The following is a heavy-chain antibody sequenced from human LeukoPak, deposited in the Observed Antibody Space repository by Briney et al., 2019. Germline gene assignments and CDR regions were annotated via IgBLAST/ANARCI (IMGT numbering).Heavy chain of an antibody. CDR3: ARDPDYYRSGSYGMDV. CDR1: GGSISSGDYY. J-gene: IGHJ6*02. CDR2: IYYSGST. V-gene: IGHV4-30-4*01. D-gene: IGHD3-10*01. Sequence: SQTLSLTCTVSGGSISSGDYYWSWIRQPPGKGLEWIGYIYYSGSTYYNPSLKSRVTISVDTSKNQFSLKLSSVTAADTAVYYCARDPDYYRSGSYGMDVWGQGTTVTVSS.